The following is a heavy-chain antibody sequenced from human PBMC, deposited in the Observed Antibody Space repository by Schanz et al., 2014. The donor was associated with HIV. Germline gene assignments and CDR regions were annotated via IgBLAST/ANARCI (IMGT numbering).Heavy chain of an antibody. CDR1: GASISGYY. CDR3: ARGPWAGSGSYPLDY. CDR2: MYYGSGT. D-gene: IGHD3-10*01. Sequence: QVQLQESGPGLVKPSETLSLTCNVSGASISGYYCTWIRQPPGKGLEWIGYMYYGSGTNYNPTLKNRVTILGDPSKNQFSLKLNSATAADTATYYCARGPWAGSGSYPLDYWGQGTLVTVSS. J-gene: IGHJ4*02. V-gene: IGHV4-59*12.